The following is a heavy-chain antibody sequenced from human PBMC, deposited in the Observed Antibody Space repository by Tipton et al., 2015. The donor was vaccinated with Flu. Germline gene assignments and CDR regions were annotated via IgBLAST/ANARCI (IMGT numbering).Heavy chain of an antibody. CDR2: IFHTGNI. CDR3: ARSTYHYGSGSSDY. Sequence: GLVKPSETLSLICAVSNYSISSAYYWGWIRQPPGKGLEWIGNIFHTGNIYYNPSLKSRLTLSVDTSKNQFSQRLSSVTAADTAVYYCARSTYHYGSGSSDYWGQGTLVTVSS. CDR1: NYSISSAYY. J-gene: IGHJ4*02. V-gene: IGHV4-38-2*01. D-gene: IGHD3-10*01.